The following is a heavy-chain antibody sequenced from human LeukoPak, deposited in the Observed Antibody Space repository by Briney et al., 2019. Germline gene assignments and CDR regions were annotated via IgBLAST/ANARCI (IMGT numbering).Heavy chain of an antibody. J-gene: IGHJ4*02. CDR1: GFTFSSYA. CDR2: ISYDGSNK. V-gene: IGHV3-30-3*01. D-gene: IGHD2-8*01. Sequence: PGGSLRLSCAASGFTFSSYAMHWVRQAPGKGLEWVAVISYDGSNKYYADSVKGRFTISRDNSKNTLYLQMNSLRAEDTAVYYCARVLRPNMYLGDFYDYWGQGTLVTVSS. CDR3: ARVLRPNMYLGDFYDY.